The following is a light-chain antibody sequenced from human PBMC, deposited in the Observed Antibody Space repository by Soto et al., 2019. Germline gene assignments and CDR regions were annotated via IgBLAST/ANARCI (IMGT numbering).Light chain of an antibody. CDR2: DAS. V-gene: IGKV1-5*01. CDR3: QQFIDVWT. J-gene: IGKJ1*01. Sequence: IQMTQSPSTLSASIGDRVTITCRASQSINNRLAWYQQMPGKAPNLLIYDASTLESGVPSRFRGSGSETEFTLTISGLQPDDFATYYCQQFIDVWTFGQGTKVEIK. CDR1: QSINNR.